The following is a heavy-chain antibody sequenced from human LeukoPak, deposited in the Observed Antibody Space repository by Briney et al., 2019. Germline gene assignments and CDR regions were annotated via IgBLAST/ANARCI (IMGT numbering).Heavy chain of an antibody. D-gene: IGHD3-16*01. Sequence: SETLSLTCTVSGGSISSYYWSWIRQPPGEGLEWIGYIYYSGSTNYNPSLKSRVTISVDTSKNQFSLKLSSVTAADTAVYYCARSAEYPGLTDYWGQGTLVTVSS. J-gene: IGHJ4*02. CDR1: GGSISSYY. V-gene: IGHV4-59*01. CDR3: ARSAEYPGLTDY. CDR2: IYYSGST.